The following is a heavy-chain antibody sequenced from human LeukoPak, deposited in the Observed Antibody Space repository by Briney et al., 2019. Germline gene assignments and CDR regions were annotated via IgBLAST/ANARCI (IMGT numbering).Heavy chain of an antibody. J-gene: IGHJ3*02. CDR3: AACKRSGSYYNLYAFDI. CDR2: IYYSGST. D-gene: IGHD3-10*01. V-gene: IGHV4-39*07. Sequence: SQTLSLTCTVSGGSISSSSYYWGWIRQPPGKGLEWIGSIYYSGSTYYNPSLKSRVTISVDTSKNQFSLKLSSVTAADTAVYYCAACKRSGSYYNLYAFDIWGQGTMVTVSS. CDR1: GGSISSSSYY.